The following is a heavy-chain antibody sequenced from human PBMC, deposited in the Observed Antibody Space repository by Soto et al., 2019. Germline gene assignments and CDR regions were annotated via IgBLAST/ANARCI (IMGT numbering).Heavy chain of an antibody. CDR1: GGSISSGGYY. CDR2: IYYSGST. J-gene: IGHJ4*02. D-gene: IGHD1-7*01. Sequence: PSETLSLTCTVSGGSISSGGYYWSWIRQHPGKGLEWIGYIYYSGSTYYNTSLKNRVTISVDTSKKQLSLKLSSVNAADTSVYYCARAKYNWNYGGILNFDYWGQGTLVTVSS. CDR3: ARAKYNWNYGGILNFDY. V-gene: IGHV4-31*03.